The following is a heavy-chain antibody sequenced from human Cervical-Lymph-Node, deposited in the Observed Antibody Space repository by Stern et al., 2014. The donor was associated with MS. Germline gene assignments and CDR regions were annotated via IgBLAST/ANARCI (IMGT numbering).Heavy chain of an antibody. CDR2: LIPVFGAT. D-gene: IGHD4-11*01. Sequence: VQLVESGSAVKKPGSSVKVSCKPSGDTLSSYALSWVRQAPGQGLEWVGGLIPVFGATRYGQKFQGRVTITPEESTGTAFMELTNLTSDDTAVYYCALRRSYYVYWGQGTLITVSS. V-gene: IGHV1-69*01. CDR1: GDTLSSYA. CDR3: ALRRSYYVY. J-gene: IGHJ4*02.